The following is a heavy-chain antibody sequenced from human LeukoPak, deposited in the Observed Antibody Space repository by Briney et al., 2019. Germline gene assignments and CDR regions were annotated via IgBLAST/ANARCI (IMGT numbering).Heavy chain of an antibody. CDR3: TRVIPGAMRAFDI. CDR1: GFIFSSYW. V-gene: IGHV3-74*01. Sequence: PGGSLRLSCAASGFIFSSYWMHWVRQGPGKGLVWVSRINSDGSSTSYVDYVKGRFTISRDNPKNTLYLQMNSLRAEDTAMYYCTRVIPGAMRAFDIWGQGTMVTVSS. J-gene: IGHJ3*02. CDR2: INSDGSST. D-gene: IGHD2-2*01.